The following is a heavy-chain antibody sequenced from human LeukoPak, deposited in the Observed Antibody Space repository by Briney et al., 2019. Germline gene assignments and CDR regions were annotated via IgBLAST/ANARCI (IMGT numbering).Heavy chain of an antibody. CDR2: INPNSGGT. CDR1: GYTFTNYG. V-gene: IGHV1-2*02. J-gene: IGHJ3*02. CDR3: AREFGTSHDAFDI. D-gene: IGHD3-16*01. Sequence: ASVKVSCKASGYTFTNYGITWVRQAPGQGLEWMGWINPNSGGTNYAQKFQGRVTMTRDTSISTAYMELSRLRSDDTAVYYCAREFGTSHDAFDIWGQGTMVTVSS.